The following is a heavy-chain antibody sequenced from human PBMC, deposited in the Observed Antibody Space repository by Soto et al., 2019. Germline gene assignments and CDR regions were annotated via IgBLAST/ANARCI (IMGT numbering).Heavy chain of an antibody. CDR2: ISYDGSNK. V-gene: IGHV3-30*18. J-gene: IGHJ6*02. CDR1: GFTFSSYG. D-gene: IGHD3-16*01. Sequence: QVQLVESGGGVVQPGRSLRLSCAASGFTFSSYGMHWVRQAPGKGLEWVAVISYDGSNKYYADSVKGRFTISRDNSKNTLYLQINSLRAEDTAVYYCAKDRTPFWWIDVFYAMAVWGQGTTVTVSS. CDR3: AKDRTPFWWIDVFYAMAV.